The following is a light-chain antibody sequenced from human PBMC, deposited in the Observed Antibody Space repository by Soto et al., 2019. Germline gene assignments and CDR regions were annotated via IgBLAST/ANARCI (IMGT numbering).Light chain of an antibody. CDR1: SSNIGSNS. Sequence: QSVLTQPPSASGTPGQRVPISCSGSSSNIGSNSVNWYQQLPGTAPKLLIYSNDRRPSGVPDRFSGSKSGTSASLAISGLQSEDEADYYCAAWDDSLNGYVFGTGTKLTVL. V-gene: IGLV1-44*01. J-gene: IGLJ1*01. CDR3: AAWDDSLNGYV. CDR2: SND.